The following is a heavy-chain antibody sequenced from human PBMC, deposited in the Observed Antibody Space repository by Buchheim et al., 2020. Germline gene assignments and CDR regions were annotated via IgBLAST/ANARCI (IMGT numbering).Heavy chain of an antibody. Sequence: QVQLQQWGAGLLKPSETLSLTCAVYGGSFSGYYWSWIRQPPGKGLEWIGEINHSGSTNYNPSLKSRVTISVDTSKNQFSLPLSSVTAADTAVYYCARGLGNGDWWARYYYYGMDVWGQGTT. CDR2: INHSGST. CDR3: ARGLGNGDWWARYYYYGMDV. CDR1: GGSFSGYY. J-gene: IGHJ6*02. V-gene: IGHV4-34*01. D-gene: IGHD4-17*01.